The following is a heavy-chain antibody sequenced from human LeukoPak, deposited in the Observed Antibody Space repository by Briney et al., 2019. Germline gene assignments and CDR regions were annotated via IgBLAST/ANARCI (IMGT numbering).Heavy chain of an antibody. V-gene: IGHV4-31*03. Sequence: PSQTLSLTCTVSGGSISSGGYYWSWIRQHPGKGLEWIGYIYYSGSTYYNPSLKSRVTISVDTSKNQFSLKLSSVTAADTAVHYCAGTYYYDSSGYYFGHFDYWGQGTLVTVSS. CDR3: AGTYYYDSSGYYFGHFDY. J-gene: IGHJ4*02. D-gene: IGHD3-22*01. CDR2: IYYSGST. CDR1: GGSISSGGYY.